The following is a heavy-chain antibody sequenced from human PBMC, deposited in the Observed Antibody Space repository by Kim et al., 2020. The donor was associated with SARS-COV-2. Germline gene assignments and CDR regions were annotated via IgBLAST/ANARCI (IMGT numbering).Heavy chain of an antibody. CDR3: ASLIVVVVAATPRYFDY. CDR2: IYYSGST. D-gene: IGHD2-15*01. J-gene: IGHJ4*02. CDR1: GGSISSSSYY. Sequence: SETLSLTCTVSGGSISSSSYYWGWIRQPPGKGLEWIGSIYYSGSTYYNPSLKSRVTISVDTSKNQFSLKLSSVTAADTAVYYCASLIVVVVAATPRYFDYWGQGTLVTVSS. V-gene: IGHV4-39*01.